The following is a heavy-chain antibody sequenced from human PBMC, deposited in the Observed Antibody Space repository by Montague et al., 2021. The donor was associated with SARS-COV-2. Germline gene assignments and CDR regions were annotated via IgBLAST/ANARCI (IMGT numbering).Heavy chain of an antibody. V-gene: IGHV3-23*03. Sequence: SLRLSCAASGFTFSSYAMSWVRQAPGKGLEWVSIIYTSTSSYYADSVKGRFTISRDNSKNTLFLQMDSLRAEDTAIYYCARDSRRVDRGVFTHYYYGMDVWGQGTTVTVSS. CDR2: IYTSTSS. CDR3: ARDSRRVDRGVFTHYYYGMDV. J-gene: IGHJ6*02. CDR1: GFTFSSYA. D-gene: IGHD3-10*01.